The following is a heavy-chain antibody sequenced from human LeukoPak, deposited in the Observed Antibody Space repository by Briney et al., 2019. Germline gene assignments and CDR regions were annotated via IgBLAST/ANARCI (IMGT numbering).Heavy chain of an antibody. J-gene: IGHJ6*02. CDR3: AREGGERITIFGVVTGGYYGMDV. V-gene: IGHV3-66*02. Sequence: GGSLRLSCAASGFTVSSNYMSWARQAPGKGLEWVSVIYSGGSTYYADSVKGRFTISRDNSKNTLYLQMNSLRAEDTAVYYCAREGGERITIFGVVTGGYYGMDVWGQGTTVTVSS. CDR2: IYSGGST. CDR1: GFTVSSNY. D-gene: IGHD3-3*01.